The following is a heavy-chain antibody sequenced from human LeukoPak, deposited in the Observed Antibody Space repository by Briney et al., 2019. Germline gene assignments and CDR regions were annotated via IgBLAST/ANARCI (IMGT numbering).Heavy chain of an antibody. D-gene: IGHD4-17*01. J-gene: IGHJ4*02. CDR2: ISGSSSYT. CDR3: ARVTLYADSALDY. CDR1: GFTFSDYY. Sequence: PGRTLRLSCAASGFTFSDYYMSWIRQAPGKGLEWVSYISGSSSYTIYADSVKGRFTISRDNAKNSLYLQMNSLRAEDTAVYYCARVTLYADSALDYWGQGTLVTASS. V-gene: IGHV3-11*06.